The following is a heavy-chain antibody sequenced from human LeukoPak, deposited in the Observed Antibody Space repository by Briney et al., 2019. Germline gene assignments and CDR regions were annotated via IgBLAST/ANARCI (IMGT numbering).Heavy chain of an antibody. CDR3: AKDSGGMGSYYYYMDV. J-gene: IGHJ6*03. V-gene: IGHV3-43D*03. Sequence: PGGSLRLSCAASGFTFDDYAMHWVRQAPGKGLEWVSLISWDGGSTYHADSVKGRFTISRDNSKNSLYLQMNSLRAEDTALYYCAKDSGGMGSYYYYMDVWGKGTTVTVSS. CDR1: GFTFDDYA. CDR2: ISWDGGST. D-gene: IGHD1-1*01.